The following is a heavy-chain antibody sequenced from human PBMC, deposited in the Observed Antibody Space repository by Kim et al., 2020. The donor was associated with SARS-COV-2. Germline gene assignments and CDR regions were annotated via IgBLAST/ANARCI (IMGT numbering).Heavy chain of an antibody. J-gene: IGHJ3*02. CDR2: IKQDGSEK. CDR1: GFNFGGYW. D-gene: IGHD3-3*01. V-gene: IGHV3-7*01. CDR3: AHYDFWSGYAFDI. Sequence: GGSLRLSCAXSGFNFGGYWMTWVRQAPGRGLEWVANIKQDGSEKYYVDSVKGRFTISRDNAKNSLYLQMNSLRADDTAVYYCAHYDFWSGYAFDIWGQGTMVTVSS.